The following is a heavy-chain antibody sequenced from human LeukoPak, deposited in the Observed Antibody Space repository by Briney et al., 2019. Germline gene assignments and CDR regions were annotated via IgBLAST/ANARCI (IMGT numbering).Heavy chain of an antibody. D-gene: IGHD3-9*01. CDR2: ISYDGSNK. CDR3: ARGDILTGYYKAPY. J-gene: IGHJ4*02. Sequence: PGRSLRLSCAASGFTFSSYGMHWVRQAPGKGLEWVAVISYDGSNKYYADSVKGRFTISRDNSKNTLYLQMNSLRAEDTAVYYCARGDILTGYYKAPYWGQGTLVTVSS. V-gene: IGHV3-30*03. CDR1: GFTFSSYG.